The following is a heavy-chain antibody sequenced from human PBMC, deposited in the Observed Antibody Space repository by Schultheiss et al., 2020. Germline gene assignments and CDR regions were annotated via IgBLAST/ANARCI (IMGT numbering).Heavy chain of an antibody. V-gene: IGHV4-31*03. CDR3: ARGPSDDVFDI. J-gene: IGHJ3*02. CDR1: GGSISSGSYY. Sequence: SETLSLTCTVSGGSISSGSYYWSWIRQPAGKGLEWIGYIYYSGSTYYNPSLKSRVTISVNTSRNHFSLNLNSVTAADTAVYFCARGPSDDVFDIWGQGTMVTVSS. CDR2: IYYSGST.